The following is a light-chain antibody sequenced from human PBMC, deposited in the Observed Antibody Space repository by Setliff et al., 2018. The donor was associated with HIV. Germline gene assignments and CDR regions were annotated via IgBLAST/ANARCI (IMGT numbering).Light chain of an antibody. Sequence: QSALTQPASVSGSPGQSITISCTGTSSDVGGYNFVSWYQHHPGKAPKLMIYGANNRPSGVSNRFSGSKSGNTASLTISGLQAEDEADYYCSSFSTISTQIFGGGTKVTVL. CDR2: GAN. V-gene: IGLV2-14*01. CDR1: SSDVGGYNF. J-gene: IGLJ1*01. CDR3: SSFSTISTQI.